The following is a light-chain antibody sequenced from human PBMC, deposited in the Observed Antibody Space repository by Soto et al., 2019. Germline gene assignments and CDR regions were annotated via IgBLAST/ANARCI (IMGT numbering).Light chain of an antibody. CDR1: QSVSNNY. Sequence: IELAQSPGTLSLSPAERATLSCRASQSVSNNYLAWYQQKPGQAPRLLIYGASNRATGIPDRFSGSGSGTDFTLTISRLEPEDFAVYYCQQYGSSGTFGQGTKVDIK. CDR2: GAS. J-gene: IGKJ1*01. CDR3: QQYGSSGT. V-gene: IGKV3-20*01.